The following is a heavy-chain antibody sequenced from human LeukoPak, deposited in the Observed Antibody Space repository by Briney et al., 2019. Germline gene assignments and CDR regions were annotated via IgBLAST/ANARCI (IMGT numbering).Heavy chain of an antibody. V-gene: IGHV4-59*01. D-gene: IGHD3-3*01. CDR2: IYYSGST. CDR1: GGSISSYY. J-gene: IGHJ6*04. CDR3: ARAVDYDFLDV. Sequence: PSETLSLNCTVSGGSISSYYWSWIRQPPGKGLEWIGYIYYSGSTNYNPSLKSRVTISVDTSKNQFSLKLSSVTAADTAVYYCARAVDYDFLDVWGKGTTVTVSS.